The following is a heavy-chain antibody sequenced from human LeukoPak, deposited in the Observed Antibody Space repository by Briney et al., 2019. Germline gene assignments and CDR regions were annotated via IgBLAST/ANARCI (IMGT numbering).Heavy chain of an antibody. CDR3: AKDSIRMGRWDYFDY. V-gene: IGHV3-48*04. Sequence: QPGGSLRLSCAASGFTFSSYSMNWVRQTPGKGLEWVSYISSSSSTIYYAVSVKGRFTISRDNSKNSLYLQMNSLRPEDTALYYCAKDSIRMGRWDYFDYWGQGTLVTVSS. J-gene: IGHJ4*02. D-gene: IGHD2-21*01. CDR2: ISSSSSTI. CDR1: GFTFSSYS.